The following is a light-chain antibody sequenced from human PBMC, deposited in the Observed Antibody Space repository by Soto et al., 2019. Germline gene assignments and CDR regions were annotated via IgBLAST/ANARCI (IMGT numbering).Light chain of an antibody. CDR2: GNN. J-gene: IGLJ3*02. V-gene: IGLV1-44*01. Sequence: QSVLTQPPSASGTPGQRVTISCSGSSSSIGGNTVNWYQQLPGTAPKLLIYGNNQRPSGVPDRFSGSKSGTSASLAISGLQSEDEADYYCAGWDDSLNGWVFGGGTKLTVL. CDR3: AGWDDSLNGWV. CDR1: SSSIGGNT.